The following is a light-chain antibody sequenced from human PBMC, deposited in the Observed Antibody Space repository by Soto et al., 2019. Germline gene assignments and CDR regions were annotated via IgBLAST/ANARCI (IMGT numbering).Light chain of an antibody. J-gene: IGLJ2*01. CDR2: SNN. V-gene: IGLV1-44*01. CDR1: SSNIGSNT. CDR3: AAWDDSLNCYVV. Sequence: QSVLTQPPSAAGTPGQRVTISCSGSSSNIGSNTVNWYQQLPGTAPKLLIYSNNQRPSGVPDRFSGSKSGTSASLAISGLPSEDEADYYCAAWDDSLNCYVVFGGGTKLTVL.